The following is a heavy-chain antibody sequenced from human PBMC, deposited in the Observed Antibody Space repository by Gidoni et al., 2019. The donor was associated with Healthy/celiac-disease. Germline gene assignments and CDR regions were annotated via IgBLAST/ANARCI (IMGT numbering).Heavy chain of an antibody. CDR2: IYYSGST. V-gene: IGHV4-31*03. Sequence: QVQLQESGPGLVKPSQTLSLTCTVSGGSISSGGYYWSWIRQHPGKGLEWIGYIYYSGSTYYNPSLKSRVTISVDTSKNQFSLKLSSVTAADTAVYYCARDSFGDYYYYGMDVWGQGTTVTVSS. CDR3: ARDSFGDYYYYGMDV. CDR1: GGSISSGGYY. D-gene: IGHD2-21*01. J-gene: IGHJ6*02.